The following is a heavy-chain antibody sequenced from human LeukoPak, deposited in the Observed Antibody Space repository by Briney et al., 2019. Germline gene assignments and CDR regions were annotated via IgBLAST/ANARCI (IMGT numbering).Heavy chain of an antibody. CDR2: ISTSVGST. D-gene: IGHD2-2*01. CDR1: GFTFSRYA. J-gene: IGHJ4*02. Sequence: TGGSLRLSCAASGFTFSRYAISWVRQAPGKGLDWVSSISTSVGSTYYADSVKGRFTISRDNSKSTLYLQMNSLRDEDTAVYYCAKGATYCRGTSCGRFDSWGQGTLVTVSS. V-gene: IGHV3-23*01. CDR3: AKGATYCRGTSCGRFDS.